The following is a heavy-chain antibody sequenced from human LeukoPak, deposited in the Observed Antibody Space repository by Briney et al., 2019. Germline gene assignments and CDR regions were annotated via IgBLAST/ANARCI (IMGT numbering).Heavy chain of an antibody. V-gene: IGHV3-21*06. CDR2: ISSSSSDI. Sequence: GGSLGLSCAASGFTFRTYSMNWVRQAPGNGLEWVSSISSSSSDIYYADSVRGRFTISRDDAKNSLYLQMNSLRAEDTAVYYCTSSISSSWHYFEFWGQGTLVTVSS. CDR1: GFTFRTYS. D-gene: IGHD6-13*01. CDR3: TSSISSSWHYFEF. J-gene: IGHJ4*02.